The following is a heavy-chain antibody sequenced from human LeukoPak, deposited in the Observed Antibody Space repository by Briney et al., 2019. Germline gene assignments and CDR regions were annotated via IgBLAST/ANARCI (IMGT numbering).Heavy chain of an antibody. CDR2: INQDQSHK. J-gene: IGHJ4*02. V-gene: IGHV3-7*01. CDR1: GFTFYNYW. Sequence: GGSLRLSCAASGFTFYNYWMSWVRQAPGKGLEWVANINQDQSHKYYLGSVEGRFTIPRDNAKNSLYLQMDSLRAEDTAIYYCARVIGGYDTVDCWGQGSLVTVSS. CDR3: ARVIGGYDTVDC. D-gene: IGHD3-22*01.